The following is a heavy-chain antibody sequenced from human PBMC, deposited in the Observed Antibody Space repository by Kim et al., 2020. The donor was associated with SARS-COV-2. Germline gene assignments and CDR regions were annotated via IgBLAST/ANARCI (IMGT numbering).Heavy chain of an antibody. CDR1: GFTFSSYW. CDR3: ARGNAPIAAAGISIVY. V-gene: IGHV3-7*03. J-gene: IGHJ4*02. Sequence: GGSLRLSCAASGFTFSSYWMSWVRQAPGKGLEWVANIKQDGSEKYYVDSVKGRFTISRDNAKNSLYLQMNSLRAEDTAVYYCARGNAPIAAAGISIVYWGQGTLVTVSS. CDR2: IKQDGSEK. D-gene: IGHD6-13*01.